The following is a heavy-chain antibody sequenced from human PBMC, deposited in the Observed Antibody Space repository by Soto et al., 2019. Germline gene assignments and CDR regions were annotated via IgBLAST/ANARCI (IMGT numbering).Heavy chain of an antibody. D-gene: IGHD5-12*01. Sequence: QVQLVQSGAEVKKPGASVKVSCKASGYTFTSYGISWVRQAPGQGLEWMGWISAYNGNTNYAQKLQGRVTMTTDTSTSTAFMYLRGLRSDDTAVYYCARSEMATILGWFDPWGQGTLVTVSS. CDR3: ARSEMATILGWFDP. CDR2: ISAYNGNT. V-gene: IGHV1-18*01. J-gene: IGHJ5*02. CDR1: GYTFTSYG.